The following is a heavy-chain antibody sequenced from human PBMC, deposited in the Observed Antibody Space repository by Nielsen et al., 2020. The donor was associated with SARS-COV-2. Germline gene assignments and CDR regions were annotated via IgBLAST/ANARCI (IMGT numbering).Heavy chain of an antibody. CDR2: ISYDGSNK. CDR1: GFTFSSYA. CDR3: ARYTMVRGALKGGGMDV. D-gene: IGHD3-10*01. V-gene: IGHV3-30-3*01. Sequence: GGSLRLSCAASGFTFSSYAMRWVRQAPGKGLEWVAVISYDGSNKYYADSVKGRFTISRDNSKNTLYLQMNSLRAEDTAVYYCARYTMVRGALKGGGMDVWGQGTTVTVSS. J-gene: IGHJ6*02.